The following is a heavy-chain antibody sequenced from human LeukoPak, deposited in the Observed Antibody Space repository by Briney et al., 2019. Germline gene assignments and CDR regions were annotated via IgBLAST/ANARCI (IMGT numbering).Heavy chain of an antibody. CDR2: IYPGDSDT. V-gene: IGHV5-51*01. J-gene: IGHJ5*02. D-gene: IGHD3-10*01. CDR1: GYSFTDYW. Sequence: GESLKISCKGSGYSFTDYWIAWVRQMPGKGLGWRGIIYPGDSDTRYSPSFQGQVTFSADKSISTAYLQWSSLRASDTAIYYCARQCCRGASPGFDPWGQGTLVTVSS. CDR3: ARQCCRGASPGFDP.